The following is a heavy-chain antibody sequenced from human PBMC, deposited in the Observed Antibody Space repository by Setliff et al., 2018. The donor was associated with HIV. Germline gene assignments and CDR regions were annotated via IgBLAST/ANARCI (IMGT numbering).Heavy chain of an antibody. D-gene: IGHD1-7*01. CDR1: GGSINNYY. J-gene: IGHJ4*02. CDR2: IYTSGTT. Sequence: PSETLSLTCTVSGGSINNYYWSWIRQPLGKGLEWIGYIYTSGTTNYNPSLKSRVTISIDTSKNQFSLRLTSVTAADTAVYYCARKGNWNYPYDYWGQGTLVTVSS. V-gene: IGHV4-4*09. CDR3: ARKGNWNYPYDY.